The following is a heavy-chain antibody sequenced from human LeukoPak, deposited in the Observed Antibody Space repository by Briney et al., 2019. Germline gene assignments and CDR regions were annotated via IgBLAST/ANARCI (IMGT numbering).Heavy chain of an antibody. V-gene: IGHV1-8*01. CDR1: GYTFTSYD. Sequence: ASVKVSCKASGYTFTSYDINWVRQATGQGLEWMGWMNPNSGNTGYAQKFQGRVTMTRNTSISTAYMELSSLRSEDTAVYYCARGPRDSTDHYGMDVWGQGTTVTVSS. CDR3: ARGPRDSTDHYGMDV. J-gene: IGHJ6*02. D-gene: IGHD2/OR15-2a*01. CDR2: MNPNSGNT.